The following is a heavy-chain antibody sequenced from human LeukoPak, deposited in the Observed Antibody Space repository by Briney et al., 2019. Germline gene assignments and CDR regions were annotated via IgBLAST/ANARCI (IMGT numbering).Heavy chain of an antibody. CDR3: AKDEGLVGATSDY. CDR2: ISGGGGST. J-gene: IGHJ4*02. Sequence: GGSLRLSCGASGFTFDNCAMSWVRQAPGKGLEWVSSISGGGGSTYYADSVKGRFTISRDNSKNTLFLQMNSLKAEDTAIYYCAKDEGLVGATSDYWGQGSLVTVSS. V-gene: IGHV3-23*01. D-gene: IGHD1-26*01. CDR1: GFTFDNCA.